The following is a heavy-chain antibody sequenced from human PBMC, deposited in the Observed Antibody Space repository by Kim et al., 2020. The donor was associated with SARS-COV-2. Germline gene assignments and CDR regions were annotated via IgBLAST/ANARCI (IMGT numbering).Heavy chain of an antibody. V-gene: IGHV3-43*01. Sequence: GGSLRLSCAASGFTFDDHTMHWVRQAPGMGLEWVSLITWNGYTRKYADSVRGRFTISRDNSKNSLYLQMNSLIPEDTALYYCAKDIGVGPTYLDSLGQGTLVTVSS. CDR1: GFTFDDHT. CDR3: AKDIGVGPTYLDS. D-gene: IGHD1-26*01. CDR2: ITWNGYTR. J-gene: IGHJ4*02.